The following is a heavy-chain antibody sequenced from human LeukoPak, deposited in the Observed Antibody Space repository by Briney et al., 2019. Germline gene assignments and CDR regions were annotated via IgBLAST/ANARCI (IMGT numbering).Heavy chain of an antibody. D-gene: IGHD6-13*01. J-gene: IGHJ4*02. CDR2: ISVYNGNT. CDR3: ARGEMAAAGRPSFDY. V-gene: IGHV1-18*01. Sequence: GASVKVSCKASGYIFTSYGISWVRQAPGQGLEWMGWISVYNGNTNYAQKLQGRVTMTTDTSTSTAYMELRSLRSDDTAVYYCARGEMAAAGRPSFDYWGQGTLVTVSS. CDR1: GYIFTSYG.